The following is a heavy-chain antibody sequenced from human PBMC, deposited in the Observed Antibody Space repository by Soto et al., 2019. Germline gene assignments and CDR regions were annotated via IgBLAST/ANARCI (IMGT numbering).Heavy chain of an antibody. J-gene: IGHJ6*02. CDR3: AREGRIAAAGLPYYYYGMDV. Sequence: GESLKISCKGSGYSFTSYWISWVRQMPGKGLEWMGRIDPSDSYTNYSPSFQGHVTISADKSISTAYLQWSSLKASDTAMYYCAREGRIAAAGLPYYYYGMDVWGQGTTVTVSS. D-gene: IGHD6-13*01. V-gene: IGHV5-10-1*01. CDR1: GYSFTSYW. CDR2: IDPSDSYT.